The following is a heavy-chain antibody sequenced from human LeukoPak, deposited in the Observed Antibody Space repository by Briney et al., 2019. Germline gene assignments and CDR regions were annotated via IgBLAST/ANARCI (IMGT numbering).Heavy chain of an antibody. Sequence: ASVKVSCKTSGYTFTGYYMHWVRQAPGQGLEWMGWINPKCGATKYAQKFQGRVTMTRDTSISTAFMELSRLTSDDTAIYYCARDLAAITTGSHNWFDPWGQGSQVTVSS. J-gene: IGHJ5*02. D-gene: IGHD3-22*01. CDR3: ARDLAAITTGSHNWFDP. CDR2: INPKCGAT. V-gene: IGHV1-2*02. CDR1: GYTFTGYY.